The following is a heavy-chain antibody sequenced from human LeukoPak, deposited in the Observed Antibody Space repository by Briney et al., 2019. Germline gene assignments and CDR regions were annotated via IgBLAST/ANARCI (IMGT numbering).Heavy chain of an antibody. Sequence: SETLSLTCAVSGASISSTTYYWGWIRQPPGKGLEWIGYIYYSGSTNYNPSLKSRVTISVDTSKNQFSLKLSSVTAADTAVYYCARGLGYCSGGSCYYYYMDVWGKGTTVTVSS. D-gene: IGHD2-15*01. CDR1: GASISSTTYY. CDR2: IYYSGST. CDR3: ARGLGYCSGGSCYYYYMDV. J-gene: IGHJ6*03. V-gene: IGHV4-61*05.